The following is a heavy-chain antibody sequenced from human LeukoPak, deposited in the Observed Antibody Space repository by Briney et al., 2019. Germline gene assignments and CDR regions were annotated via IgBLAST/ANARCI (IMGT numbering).Heavy chain of an antibody. J-gene: IGHJ4*02. Sequence: PGGSLRLSCAASGFTVSSNYMSWVRQAPGKGLEWVSVIYSGGSTYYADSVKGRFTISRDNSKNTLYLQMNSLRAEDTAVYYCARDMESSGWPFDYWGQGTLVTVSS. CDR2: IYSGGST. D-gene: IGHD6-19*01. V-gene: IGHV3-66*01. CDR3: ARDMESSGWPFDY. CDR1: GFTVSSNY.